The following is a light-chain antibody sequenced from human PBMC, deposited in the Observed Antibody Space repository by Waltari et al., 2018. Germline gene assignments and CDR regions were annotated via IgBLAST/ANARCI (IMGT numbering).Light chain of an antibody. J-gene: IGKJ3*01. V-gene: IGKV1-39*01. CDR1: QAISTY. CDR2: AAA. Sequence: DIQMTQSPSSLSASVGDRVTITCRASQAISTYVNWYQEKPGKAPKRLIFAAAGLESGVPSRFSGSGSGTDFTLTITSLQPEDFATYYCQQSYSTPFNFGPGTKVDIK. CDR3: QQSYSTPFN.